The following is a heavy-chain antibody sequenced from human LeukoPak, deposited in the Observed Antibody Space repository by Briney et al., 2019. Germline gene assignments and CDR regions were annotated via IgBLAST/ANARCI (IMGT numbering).Heavy chain of an antibody. CDR3: ARGQNVPA. J-gene: IGHJ4*02. D-gene: IGHD1-1*01. V-gene: IGHV3-53*01. Sequence: GGSLRLSCAASGFSVSNNYMNWVRQAPGKGLEWVSVIYSGGSTYFADSVKGRFTISRDNSKNTLYLQMNSLRAEDTAVYYCARGQNVPAWGQGTLVTVSS. CDR1: GFSVSNNY. CDR2: IYSGGST.